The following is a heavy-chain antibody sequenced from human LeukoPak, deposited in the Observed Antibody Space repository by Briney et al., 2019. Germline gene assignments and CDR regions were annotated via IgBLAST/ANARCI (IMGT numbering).Heavy chain of an antibody. CDR2: VYTGGNT. V-gene: IGHV3-53*01. CDR1: GFTVTGNH. CDR3: AKVGGYQLPGAFDY. Sequence: GGSLRLSCAASGFTVTGNHMTWVRQAPGKGLEWVSIVYTGGNTYYAGSVKGRFTISRDNSKNTLYLQLNSLRAEDTAVYYCAKVGGYQLPGAFDYWGQGTLVTVSS. D-gene: IGHD2-2*01. J-gene: IGHJ4*02.